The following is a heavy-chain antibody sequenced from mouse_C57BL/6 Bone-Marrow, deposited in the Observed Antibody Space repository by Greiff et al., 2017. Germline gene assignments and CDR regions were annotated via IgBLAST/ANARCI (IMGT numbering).Heavy chain of an antibody. V-gene: IGHV14-4*01. CDR2: IDPENGDT. CDR3: TLGNFDY. CDR1: GFNIKDDY. J-gene: IGHJ2*01. Sequence: VQLKESGAELVRPGASVKLSCTASGFNIKDDYMHWVKQRPEQGLEWIGWIDPENGDTEYASKFQGKATITADTASNTAYRQLSSLTSEDTAVYYCTLGNFDYWGQGTTLTVSS.